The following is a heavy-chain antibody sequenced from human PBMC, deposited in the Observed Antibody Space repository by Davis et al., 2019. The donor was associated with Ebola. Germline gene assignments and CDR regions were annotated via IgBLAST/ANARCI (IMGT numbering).Heavy chain of an antibody. Sequence: GASLKISCATSGFTFSVFWMHWVRQAPGKGLEWVANIKQDGSEKYYVDSVKGRFTISRDNAKSSLYLQMSSLRVEDTAVYYCAREDWVYDYWGQGTRVTVSS. CDR2: IKQDGSEK. D-gene: IGHD2-21*01. CDR3: AREDWVYDY. CDR1: GFTFSVFW. J-gene: IGHJ4*02. V-gene: IGHV3-7*01.